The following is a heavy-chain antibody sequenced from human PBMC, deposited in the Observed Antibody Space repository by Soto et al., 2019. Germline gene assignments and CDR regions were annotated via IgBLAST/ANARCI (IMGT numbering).Heavy chain of an antibody. CDR3: TTGAGDYYYYGMDV. Sequence: VQLVESGGGLVKPGGSLRLSCAASGFTFSNAWMSWVRQAPGKGLEWVGRIKSKTDGGTTDYAAPVKGRFTISRDDSKNTLYLQMNSLKTEDTAVYYCTTGAGDYYYYGMDVWGQGTTVTVSS. CDR2: IKSKTDGGTT. V-gene: IGHV3-15*01. CDR1: GFTFSNAW. J-gene: IGHJ6*02.